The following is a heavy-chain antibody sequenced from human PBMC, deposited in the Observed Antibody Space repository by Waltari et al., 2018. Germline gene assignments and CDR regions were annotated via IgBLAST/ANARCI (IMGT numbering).Heavy chain of an antibody. J-gene: IGHJ4*02. CDR1: GGSISRYY. V-gene: IGHV4-59*01. CDR3: ARSGVSSWLDWNFDY. CDR2: IYYSGST. Sequence: QVQLQESGPGLVKPSEPLSLTCTVSGGSISRYYWSWIRQPPGKGLEWIGYIYYSGSTNYNPSLKSRVTISVDTSKNQFSLKLSSVTAADTAVYYCARSGVSSWLDWNFDYWGQGTLVTVSS. D-gene: IGHD6-13*01.